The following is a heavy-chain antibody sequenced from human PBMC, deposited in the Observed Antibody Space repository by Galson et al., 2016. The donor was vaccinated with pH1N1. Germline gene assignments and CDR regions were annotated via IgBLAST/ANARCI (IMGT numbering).Heavy chain of an antibody. V-gene: IGHV1-46*01. Sequence: SVKVSCKASGYTFSTYNMHWVRQAPGQGLEWVAIINPSGATTNYAQKIQGRVTFTRDTSASTVYMELSSLRSDDTAVYYCARDFYSGYGGGRLDFWGQGTLVTVSS. CDR2: INPSGATT. J-gene: IGHJ4*02. CDR3: ARDFYSGYGGGRLDF. CDR1: GYTFSTYN. D-gene: IGHD5-12*01.